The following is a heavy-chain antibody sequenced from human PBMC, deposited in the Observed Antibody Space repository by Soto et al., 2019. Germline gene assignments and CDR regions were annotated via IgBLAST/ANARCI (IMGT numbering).Heavy chain of an antibody. CDR1: GFTFSSYS. CDR3: ARNTTLYGDYLYYFDY. Sequence: EVQLVESGGGLVKPGGSLRLSCAASGFTFSSYSMNWVRQAPGKGLEWVSSISSSSSYIYYADSVKGRFTISRDNAKNSLYLQMNSLRAEDTAVYYCARNTTLYGDYLYYFDYWGQGTLVTVSS. V-gene: IGHV3-21*01. D-gene: IGHD4-17*01. CDR2: ISSSSSYI. J-gene: IGHJ4*02.